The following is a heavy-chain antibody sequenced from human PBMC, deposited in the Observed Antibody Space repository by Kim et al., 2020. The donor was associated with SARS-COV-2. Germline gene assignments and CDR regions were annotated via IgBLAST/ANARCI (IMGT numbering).Heavy chain of an antibody. Sequence: YARKFQGRVTMTRDTSTSTVYMELSSLRSEDTAVYYCARDRAAAGSAFDCWGQGTLVTVSS. D-gene: IGHD6-13*01. V-gene: IGHV1-46*01. CDR3: ARDRAAAGSAFDC. J-gene: IGHJ4*02.